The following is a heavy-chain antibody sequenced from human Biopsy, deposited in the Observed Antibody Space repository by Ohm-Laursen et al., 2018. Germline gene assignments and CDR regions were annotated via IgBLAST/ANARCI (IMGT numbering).Heavy chain of an antibody. V-gene: IGHV4-39*01. D-gene: IGHD3-22*01. J-gene: IGHJ5*02. CDR2: IFYRGST. CDR1: GGSISNNNYY. Sequence: TLSLTCTVSGGSISNNNYYWGWIRQPPGKGLEWIGSIFYRGSTHYKPSLKSRVNISVDTSKNQFSLKLNSVTAADTAVYYGARDYDTSGYYYVSWGQGTLVTVSS. CDR3: ARDYDTSGYYYVS.